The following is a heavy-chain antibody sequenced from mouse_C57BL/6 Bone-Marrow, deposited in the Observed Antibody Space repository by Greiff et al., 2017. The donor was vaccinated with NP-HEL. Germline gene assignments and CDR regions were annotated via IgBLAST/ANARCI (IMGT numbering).Heavy chain of an antibody. CDR3: ARDDEYFDV. CDR2: IYPGDGDT. J-gene: IGHJ1*03. Sequence: QVQLKESGPELVKPGASVKISCKASGYAFSSSWMNWVKQRPGKGLEWIGRIYPGDGDTNYNGKFKGKATLTADQSSSTAYMQLSSLTSEDSAVYFCARDDEYFDVWGTGTTVTVSS. CDR1: GYAFSSSW. V-gene: IGHV1-82*01.